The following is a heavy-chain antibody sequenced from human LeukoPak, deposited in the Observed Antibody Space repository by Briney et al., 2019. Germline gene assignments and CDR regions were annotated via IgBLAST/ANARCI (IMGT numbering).Heavy chain of an antibody. CDR3: ARVTGYMTEDYFDY. CDR2: IYYSGST. CDR1: GGSINSYY. J-gene: IGHJ4*02. D-gene: IGHD6-13*01. Sequence: SETLSLTCTVSGGSINSYYWSWIRQPPGKGLEWIGYIYYSGSTNYNPSLKSRVTISVDTPKNQFSLRLSSVTAADTAVYYCARVTGYMTEDYFDYWGQGTLITVSS. V-gene: IGHV4-59*01.